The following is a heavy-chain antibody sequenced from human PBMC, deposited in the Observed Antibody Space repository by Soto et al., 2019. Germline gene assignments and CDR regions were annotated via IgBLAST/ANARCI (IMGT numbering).Heavy chain of an antibody. CDR1: GGSISSYY. CDR3: ARGLIMITFGGVIDYFDY. V-gene: IGHV4-59*01. D-gene: IGHD3-16*02. CDR2: IYYSGST. J-gene: IGHJ4*02. Sequence: SETLSLTCTVSGGSISSYYWSWIRQPPGKGLEWIGYIYYSGSTNYNPSLKSRVTISVDTSKNQFSLKLSSVTAADTAVYYCARGLIMITFGGVIDYFDYWGQGTLVTVS.